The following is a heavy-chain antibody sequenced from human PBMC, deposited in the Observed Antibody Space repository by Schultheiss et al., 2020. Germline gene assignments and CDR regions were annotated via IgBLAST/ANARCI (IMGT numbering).Heavy chain of an antibody. CDR2: ISYDGSNK. J-gene: IGHJ3*02. V-gene: IGHV3-30*03. CDR3: ARVGGSGSYYKGAFDI. D-gene: IGHD3-10*01. CDR1: GFTFSSYG. Sequence: WGSMRLSCAASGFTFSSYGMHWVRQAPGKGLEWVAVISYDGSNKYYADSVKGRFTISRDNSKNTLYLQMNSLRAEDTAVYYCARVGGSGSYYKGAFDIWGQGTMVTVSS.